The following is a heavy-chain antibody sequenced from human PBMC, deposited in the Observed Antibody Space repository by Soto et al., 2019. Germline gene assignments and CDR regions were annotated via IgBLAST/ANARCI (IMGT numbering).Heavy chain of an antibody. D-gene: IGHD6-13*01. J-gene: IGHJ3*02. Sequence: QVQLQQWGAGLLKPSETLSLTCAVYGGSFSGYYWSWIRQPPGKGLEWIGEINHSGSTNYNPSLKSRVTISVDTSKNPFSLKLSSVTAADTAVYSCARVRGYSNAFDIWGQGTMVTVSS. V-gene: IGHV4-34*01. CDR1: GGSFSGYY. CDR3: ARVRGYSNAFDI. CDR2: INHSGST.